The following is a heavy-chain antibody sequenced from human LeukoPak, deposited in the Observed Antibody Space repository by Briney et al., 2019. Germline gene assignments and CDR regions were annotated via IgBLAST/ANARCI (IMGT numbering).Heavy chain of an antibody. CDR3: AKDSDSSGHYYGFLYAFDI. V-gene: IGHV3-9*01. CDR2: ISWNSGSI. CDR1: GFTFDDYA. Sequence: PGRSLRLSCAASGFTFDDYAMHWVRQAPGKGLEWVSGISWNSGSIGYADSVKGLFTISRDNAKNSLYLQMNSLRAEDTALYYCAKDSDSSGHYYGFLYAFDIWGQGTMVTVSS. D-gene: IGHD3-22*01. J-gene: IGHJ3*02.